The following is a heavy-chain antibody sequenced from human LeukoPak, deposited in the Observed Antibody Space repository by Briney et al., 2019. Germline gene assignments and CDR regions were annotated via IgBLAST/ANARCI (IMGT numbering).Heavy chain of an antibody. CDR1: GGSLSGY. CDR2: IYYSGST. D-gene: IGHD5-18*01. V-gene: IGHV4-34*09. CDR3: ARDSRRGYSYGYAAGAFDI. J-gene: IGHJ3*02. Sequence: SETLSLTCGVYGGSLSGYWSWIRQAPGKGPEWIGYIYYSGSTYYNPSLKSRVTISVDTSKNQFSLKLSSVTAADTAVYYCARDSRRGYSYGYAAGAFDIWGQGTMVTVSS.